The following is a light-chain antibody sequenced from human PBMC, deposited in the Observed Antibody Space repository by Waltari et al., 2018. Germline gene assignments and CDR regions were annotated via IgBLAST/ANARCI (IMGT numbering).Light chain of an antibody. CDR2: DAS. CDR3: QQRDSWWT. Sequence: EIVLTQSPGTLSLSPGERATLSCRASQSVSSYLAWYQQKPGQAPRLLIYDASNRATGIPARFSGSGSGTDFTLTISSLEPEDFAVYYCQQRDSWWTFGQGTKVEIK. J-gene: IGKJ1*01. V-gene: IGKV3-11*01. CDR1: QSVSSY.